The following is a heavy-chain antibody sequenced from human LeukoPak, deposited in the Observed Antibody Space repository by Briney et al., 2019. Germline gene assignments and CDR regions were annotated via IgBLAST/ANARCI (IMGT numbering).Heavy chain of an antibody. CDR3: AKSAATAYYFDY. CDR1: GFTFDDYA. D-gene: IGHD2-2*01. J-gene: IGHJ4*02. CDR2: ISWNSGSI. V-gene: IGHV3-9*01. Sequence: GGSLRLSCAASGFTFDDYAMHWVRQAPGKGLEWVSGISWNSGSIGYADSVKGRFTISRDNAKNSLYLLMNSLRAEDTALYYCAKSAATAYYFDYWGQGTLVTVSS.